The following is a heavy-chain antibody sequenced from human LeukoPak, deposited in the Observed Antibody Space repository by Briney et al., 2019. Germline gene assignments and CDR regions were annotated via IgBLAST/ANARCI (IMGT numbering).Heavy chain of an antibody. D-gene: IGHD3-10*01. J-gene: IGHJ5*02. Sequence: SVKVSCKASGGTFSSYAISWVRQAPGQGLEWMGGIIPIFGTANYAQKFQGRVTIAADESTSTAYMELSSLRSEDAAVYYCARSGSGIYWFDPWGQGTLVTVSS. V-gene: IGHV1-69*01. CDR3: ARSGSGIYWFDP. CDR2: IIPIFGTA. CDR1: GGTFSSYA.